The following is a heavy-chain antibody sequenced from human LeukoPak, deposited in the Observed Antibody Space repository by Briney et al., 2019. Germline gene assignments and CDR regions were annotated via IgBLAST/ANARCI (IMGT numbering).Heavy chain of an antibody. V-gene: IGHV3-23*01. CDR2: IGGSGGST. D-gene: IGHD6-19*01. CDR3: ARIAVTGTDWFDP. CDR1: EFTFSSYA. Sequence: GGSLRLSCAASEFTFSSYAMGWVRQAPGKGLEWVSGIGGSGGSTYYADSVKGRFTISRDNSKNTLYLQMNSLRAEDTAVYSCARIAVTGTDWFDPWGQGTLVTVSS. J-gene: IGHJ5*02.